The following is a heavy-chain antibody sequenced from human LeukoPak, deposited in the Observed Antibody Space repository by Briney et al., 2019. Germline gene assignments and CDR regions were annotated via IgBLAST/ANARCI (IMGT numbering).Heavy chain of an antibody. Sequence: SETLSLTCAVYGGSFSGYYWSWIRQPPGKGLEWIGEINHSGSTNYNPSLKSRVTISVDTSKNQFSLKLSSVTAADTAVYYCARVFRLDIVVVFAASGWFDPWGQGTLVTVSS. CDR3: ARVFRLDIVVVFAASGWFDP. J-gene: IGHJ5*02. V-gene: IGHV4-34*01. CDR1: GGSFSGYY. D-gene: IGHD2-2*03. CDR2: INHSGST.